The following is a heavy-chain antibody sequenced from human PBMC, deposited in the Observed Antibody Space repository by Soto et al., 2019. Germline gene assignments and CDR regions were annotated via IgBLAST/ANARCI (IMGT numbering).Heavy chain of an antibody. D-gene: IGHD6-19*01. V-gene: IGHV4-31*03. J-gene: IGHJ5*02. CDR3: AVWDAAVAGTRHNWFDP. Sequence: PSETLSLTCTVSGGSISNGYYYWSWVRQNPGKGLEWIGHIYHSGRTYYNPYLKSRVTISVDTSKNQFSLNLSSVTAADTAVYYCAVWDAAVAGTRHNWFDPWGQGTLVTVSS. CDR1: GGSISNGYYY. CDR2: IYHSGRT.